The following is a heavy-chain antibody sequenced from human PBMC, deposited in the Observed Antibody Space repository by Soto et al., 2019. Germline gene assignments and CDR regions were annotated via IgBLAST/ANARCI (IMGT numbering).Heavy chain of an antibody. CDR1: GDSVSSNSAA. Sequence: PSQTLSLTCAISGDSVSSNSAAWNWIRQSPSRGLEWLGRTYYRSKWYNDYAVSVKSRVTINPDTSKNQFSLQLNSVTPEDTAVYYCARGAGYSSSWYGFSAFDPWGQGTLVTISS. D-gene: IGHD6-13*01. J-gene: IGHJ5*02. V-gene: IGHV6-1*01. CDR2: TYYRSKWYN. CDR3: ARGAGYSSSWYGFSAFDP.